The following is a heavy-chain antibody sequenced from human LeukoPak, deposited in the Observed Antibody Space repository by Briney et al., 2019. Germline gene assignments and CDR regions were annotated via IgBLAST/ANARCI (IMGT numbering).Heavy chain of an antibody. J-gene: IGHJ6*03. V-gene: IGHV1-18*01. Sequence: ASVKVSCKASGYTFTSYGISWVRQAPGQGLEWMGWISAYSGNTNYAQKLQGRVTMTTDTSTSTAYMELRSLRSDDTAVYYCARERDDYVWGSYRLGGGYYYYMDVWGKGTTVTVSS. D-gene: IGHD3-16*02. CDR1: GYTFTSYG. CDR3: ARERDDYVWGSYRLGGGYYYYMDV. CDR2: ISAYSGNT.